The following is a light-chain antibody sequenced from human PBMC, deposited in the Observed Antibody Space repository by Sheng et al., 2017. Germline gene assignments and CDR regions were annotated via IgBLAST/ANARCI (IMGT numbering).Light chain of an antibody. J-gene: IGKJ2*01. CDR3: QEYYSSPYT. CDR1: QSVLYSSNNKTY. V-gene: IGKV4-1*01. Sequence: DIVMTQSPDSLAVSLGERAAINCKSSQSVLYSSNNKTYLAWYQQKPGQRPKLLISWASTRESGVPDRFSGSGSGTDFTLTISSLQAEDVAVYYCQEYYSSPYTFGPGDQAGDQT. CDR2: WAS.